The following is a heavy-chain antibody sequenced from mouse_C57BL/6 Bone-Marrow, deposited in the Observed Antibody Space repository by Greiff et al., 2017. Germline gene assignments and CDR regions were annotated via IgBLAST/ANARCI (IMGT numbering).Heavy chain of an antibody. D-gene: IGHD2-3*01. Sequence: EVHLVESGPGLVKPSQSLSLTCSVTGYSITSGYYWNWIRQFPGNKLEWMGYISYDGSNNYNPSLKNRISITRDTSKNQFCLKLNSVTTEDTATYYCARGGDGYMAYWGQGTLVTVSA. CDR2: ISYDGSN. CDR3: ARGGDGYMAY. V-gene: IGHV3-6*01. J-gene: IGHJ3*01. CDR1: GYSITSGYY.